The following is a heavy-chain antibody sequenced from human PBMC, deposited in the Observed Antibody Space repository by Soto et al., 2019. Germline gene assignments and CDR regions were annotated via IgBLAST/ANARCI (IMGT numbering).Heavy chain of an antibody. V-gene: IGHV3-20*01. D-gene: IGHD6-13*01. CDR3: ARDPALGAAAGGGYMDV. J-gene: IGHJ6*03. CDR2: INWNGGST. Sequence: GGSLRLSCAASGFTFDDYGMSWVRQAPGKGLEWVSGINWNGGSTGYADSVKGRFTISRDNAKNSLYLQMNSLRAEDAALYHWARDPALGAAAGGGYMDVWGKGTTVTVSS. CDR1: GFTFDDYG.